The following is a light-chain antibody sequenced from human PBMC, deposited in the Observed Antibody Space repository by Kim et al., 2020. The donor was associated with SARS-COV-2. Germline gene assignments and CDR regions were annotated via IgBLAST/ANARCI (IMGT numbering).Light chain of an antibody. Sequence: GHSFTIPCAGTSSDVGGYNYVSWYQQHPGKAPKLMIYDVSKRPSGVSNRFSGSKSGNTASLTISGLRAEDGADYYCSSYTSSSTFVFGTGTKVTVL. CDR3: SSYTSSSTFV. J-gene: IGLJ1*01. CDR1: SSDVGGYNY. V-gene: IGLV2-14*04. CDR2: DVS.